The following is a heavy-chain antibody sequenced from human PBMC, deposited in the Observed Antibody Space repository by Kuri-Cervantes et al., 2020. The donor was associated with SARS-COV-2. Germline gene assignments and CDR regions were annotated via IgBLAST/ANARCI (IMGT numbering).Heavy chain of an antibody. J-gene: IGHJ5*02. CDR3: AKDLRLLWFGELLGFDP. V-gene: IGHV3-23*01. CDR2: ISGSGGST. CDR1: GFTFSSYA. Sequence: GESLKISCAASGFTFSSYAMSWVRRAPGKGLEWVSAISGSGGSTYYADSVKGRFTISRDNSKNTLYLQMNSLRAEDTAVYYCAKDLRLLWFGELLGFDPWGQGTLVTVSS. D-gene: IGHD3-10*01.